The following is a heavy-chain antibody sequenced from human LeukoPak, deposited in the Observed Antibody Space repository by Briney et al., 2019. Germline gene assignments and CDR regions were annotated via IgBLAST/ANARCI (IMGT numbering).Heavy chain of an antibody. J-gene: IGHJ4*02. CDR2: INHSGST. CDR3: ARGPGYGYNIKRLDY. Sequence: PSETLSLTCTVSGGSVSSGSYYWSWIRQPPGKGLEWIGEINHSGSTNYNPSLKSRVTISVDTSKNQFSLKLSSVTAADTAVYYCARGPGYGYNIKRLDYWGQGTLVTVSS. V-gene: IGHV4-61*01. CDR1: GGSVSSGSYY. D-gene: IGHD5-24*01.